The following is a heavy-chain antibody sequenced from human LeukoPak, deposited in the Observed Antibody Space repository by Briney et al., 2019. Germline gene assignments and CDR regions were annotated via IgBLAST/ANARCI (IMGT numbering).Heavy chain of an antibody. CDR2: ISYDGSNK. D-gene: IGHD6-19*01. CDR1: GFTFSSYA. CDR3: ARSGEWLVYYFDY. Sequence: GGSLRLSCAASGFTFSSYAMDWVRQAPGKGLEWVAVISYDGSNKYYADSVKGRFTISRDNSKNTLYLQMNSLRAEDTAVYYCARSGEWLVYYFDYWGQGTLVTVSS. V-gene: IGHV3-30-3*01. J-gene: IGHJ4*02.